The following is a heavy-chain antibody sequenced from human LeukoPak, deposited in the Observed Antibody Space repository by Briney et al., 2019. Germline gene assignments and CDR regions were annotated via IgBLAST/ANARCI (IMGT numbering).Heavy chain of an antibody. CDR3: ARVGGRDYDFWSGSAQYYFDY. Sequence: PGGSPRLSCAASGFTFSDYYMSWIRQAPGKGLEWVSYISSSGSTIYYADSVKGRFTISRDNAKNSLYLQMNSLRAEDTAVYYCARVGGRDYDFWSGSAQYYFDYWGQGTLVTVSS. CDR2: ISSSGSTI. D-gene: IGHD3-3*01. J-gene: IGHJ4*02. CDR1: GFTFSDYY. V-gene: IGHV3-11*01.